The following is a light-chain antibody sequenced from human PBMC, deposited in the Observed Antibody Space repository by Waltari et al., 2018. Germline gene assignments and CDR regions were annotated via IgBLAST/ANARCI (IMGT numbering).Light chain of an antibody. Sequence: DVVMTQSPLSLSVTLGQPASISCSSSQSLLHSDDNPFLNWFQQRPGQSPRRLTYSVSKWDAGVPDRFRGSGSGTDFTLKISRVEAEDVGVYYCMQGTHWPWTFGQGTKVEI. V-gene: IGKV2-30*02. CDR3: MQGTHWPWT. CDR1: QSLLHSDDNPF. CDR2: SVS. J-gene: IGKJ1*01.